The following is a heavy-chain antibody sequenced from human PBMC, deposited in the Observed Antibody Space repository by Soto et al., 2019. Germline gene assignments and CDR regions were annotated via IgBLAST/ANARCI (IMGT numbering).Heavy chain of an antibody. CDR3: ARVEGYISGYLLDP. D-gene: IGHD5-18*01. Sequence: SETLSLTCTVSGGSISSSYWSWIRQPPGKGLEWIGYIYYSGSTNYNPSLKSRVTISVDTSKNQFSLKLSSVTAADTAVYYCARVEGYISGYLLDPWGQGSLVTVSS. V-gene: IGHV4-59*01. J-gene: IGHJ5*02. CDR1: GGSISSSY. CDR2: IYYSGST.